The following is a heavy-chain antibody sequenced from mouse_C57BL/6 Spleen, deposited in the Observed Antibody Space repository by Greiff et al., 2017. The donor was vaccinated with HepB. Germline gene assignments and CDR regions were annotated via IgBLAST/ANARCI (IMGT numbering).Heavy chain of an antibody. V-gene: IGHV8-8*01. J-gene: IGHJ4*01. CDR2: IWWDDDK. CDR3: ARMEGGYGYGNYGYYAMDY. CDR1: GFSLSTFGMG. Sequence: QVTLKESGPGILQPSQTLSLTCSFSGFSLSTFGMGVGWIRQPSGKGLEWLAHIWWDDDKYYNPALKSRLTISKDTSKNQVFLKIANVDTADTATYYCARMEGGYGYGNYGYYAMDYWGQGTSVTVSS. D-gene: IGHD2-1*01.